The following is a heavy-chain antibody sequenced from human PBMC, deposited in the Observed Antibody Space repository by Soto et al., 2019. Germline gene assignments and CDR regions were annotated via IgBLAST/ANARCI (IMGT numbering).Heavy chain of an antibody. CDR2: IVVGSGNT. J-gene: IGHJ4*02. Sequence: ASVKVSCKASGFTFTSSAVQWVRQARGQRLEWIGWIVVGSGNTNYAQKFQERVTITRDMSTSTAYMELSSLRSEDTAVYYCAADQRFYDFWTIDYWGQGTLVTVSS. CDR3: AADQRFYDFWTIDY. D-gene: IGHD3-3*01. CDR1: GFTFTSSA. V-gene: IGHV1-58*01.